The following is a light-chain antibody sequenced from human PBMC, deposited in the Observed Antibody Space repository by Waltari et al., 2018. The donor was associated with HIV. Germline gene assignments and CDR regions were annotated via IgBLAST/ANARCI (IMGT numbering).Light chain of an antibody. Sequence: DIQMTQSQSSLSASIGDRVTITCQASQDITNYLNWYQQKPGKAPKLLIFDASNLQTGVPSRFSGDRSGRDFSLTIYSLQPEDFATYFCQQYDKLPFTFGPGTKVDV. V-gene: IGKV1-33*01. CDR3: QQYDKLPFT. J-gene: IGKJ3*01. CDR1: QDITNY. CDR2: DAS.